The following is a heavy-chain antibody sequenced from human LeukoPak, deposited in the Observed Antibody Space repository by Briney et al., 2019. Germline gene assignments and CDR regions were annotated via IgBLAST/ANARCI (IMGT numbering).Heavy chain of an antibody. CDR3: ARDGKNYDKSLGPFDP. V-gene: IGHV3-23*01. CDR1: GFTFNRHG. J-gene: IGHJ5*02. CDR2: IDVSGRMT. Sequence: GGSLRLSCAPSGFTFNRHGMSWVRQAPGKGLEWVSGIDVSGRMTYYADSVKGRFTISRDNSKNMVYLQMNSLRAGDMAVYYCARDGKNYDKSLGPFDPWGQGTLVTVSS. D-gene: IGHD3-9*01.